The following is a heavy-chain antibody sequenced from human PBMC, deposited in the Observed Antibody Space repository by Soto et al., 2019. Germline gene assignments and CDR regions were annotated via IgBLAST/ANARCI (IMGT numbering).Heavy chain of an antibody. Sequence: QVQLVQSGAEVKKPGASVKVSCKASGYTFTSYDINWVRQATGQGLEWMGWMNPNSGNTGYAQKFQGKATMTRNTSISTAYMELSSPRSEDTAVYYCARERTGTTSMDVWGQGTTVTVSS. CDR1: GYTFTSYD. J-gene: IGHJ6*02. CDR2: MNPNSGNT. V-gene: IGHV1-8*01. CDR3: ARERTGTTSMDV. D-gene: IGHD1-1*01.